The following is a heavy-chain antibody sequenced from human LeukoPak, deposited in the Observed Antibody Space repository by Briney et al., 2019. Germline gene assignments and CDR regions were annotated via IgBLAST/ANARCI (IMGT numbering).Heavy chain of an antibody. CDR1: GGSISGYY. CDR3: RRSGGGSGQNYMDRYVGTDV. J-gene: IGHJ6*02. D-gene: IGHD3-10*01. Sequence: ASETLSLTCTVSGGSISGYYWSRIRQPAGKGLECIARINTSGTTNYNPSLKSRVTLSVETSKNQFSLKLTSVTAADTPVFSERRSGGGSGQNYMDRYVGTDVWSEGTT. CDR2: INTSGTT. V-gene: IGHV4-4*07.